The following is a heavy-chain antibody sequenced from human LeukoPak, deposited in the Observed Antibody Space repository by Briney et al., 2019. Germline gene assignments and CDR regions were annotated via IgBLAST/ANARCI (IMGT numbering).Heavy chain of an antibody. CDR2: ISYDGSNK. V-gene: IGHV3-30*04. D-gene: IGHD2-15*01. CDR1: GFTFSSYA. J-gene: IGHJ3*02. Sequence: GRSLRLSCAASGFTFSSYAMHWVRQAPGKGLEWVAVISYDGSNKYYADSVKGRFTISRDNSKNTLYLQMNSLRAEDTAVYYCARDRWVGYCSGGSCSDAFDIWGQGTMVTVSS. CDR3: ARDRWVGYCSGGSCSDAFDI.